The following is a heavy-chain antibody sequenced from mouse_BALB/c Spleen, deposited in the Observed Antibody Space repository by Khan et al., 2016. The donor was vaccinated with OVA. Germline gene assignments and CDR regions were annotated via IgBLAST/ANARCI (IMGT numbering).Heavy chain of an antibody. J-gene: IGHJ4*01. CDR1: GFTFSSYA. V-gene: IGHV5-9-3*01. Sequence: EVELVESGGGLVKTGGSLKLSCSASGFTFSSYAMSWVRQTPEKRLECVATISTGGHYTFYPDSVKGRFTISRDNDKNTLYLQMSSLRSEDTAMYYCARSLVDYYAMDYWGQGTSVTVSS. CDR2: ISTGGHYT. CDR3: ARSLVDYYAMDY. D-gene: IGHD2-2*01.